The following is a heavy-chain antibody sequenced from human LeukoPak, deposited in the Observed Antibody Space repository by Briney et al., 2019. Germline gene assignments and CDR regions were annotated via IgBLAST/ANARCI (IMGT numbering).Heavy chain of an antibody. CDR1: GFSFDDYD. CDR2: IDWKGRPT. D-gene: IGHD6-13*01. J-gene: IGHJ4*02. V-gene: IGHV3-20*04. CDR3: ARLKAAAGSNFDY. Sequence: PGGSLRLSCAASGFSFDDYDMACLRQAPGKGLEWVSDIDWKGRPTSYADSVKGRFTISRDTAKNSLYLQMNSLRAEDTALYYCARLKAAAGSNFDYWGQGTLVTVSS.